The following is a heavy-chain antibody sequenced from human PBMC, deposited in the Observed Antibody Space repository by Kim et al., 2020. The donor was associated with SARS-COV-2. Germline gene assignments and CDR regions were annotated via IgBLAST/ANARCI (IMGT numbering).Heavy chain of an antibody. J-gene: IGHJ6*02. V-gene: IGHV3-23*01. CDR3: AKEARVRDFWSGYYPPWGGMDV. CDR1: GFTFSSYA. CDR2: ISGSGGST. D-gene: IGHD3-3*01. Sequence: GSLRLSCAASGFTFSSYAMSWVRQAPGKGLEWVSAISGSGGSTYYADSVKGRFTISRDNSKNTLYLQMNSLRAEDTAVYYCAKEARVRDFWSGYYPPWGGMDVWGQGTTVTVSS.